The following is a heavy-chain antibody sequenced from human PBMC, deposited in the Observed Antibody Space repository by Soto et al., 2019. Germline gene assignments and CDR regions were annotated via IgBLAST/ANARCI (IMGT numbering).Heavy chain of an antibody. CDR3: ARGRYGDY. D-gene: IGHD1-1*01. Sequence: QVHLVQSGAEVKKPGASVKVSCKASGYTFTSYGITWVRQAPGQGLEWMGWISAHNGHTDYAQKLQGRVIVTRDTSTCTAYMELRSLISDDTAVYYCARGRYGDYWGQGALVTVSS. V-gene: IGHV1-18*01. CDR2: ISAHNGHT. CDR1: GYTFTSYG. J-gene: IGHJ4*02.